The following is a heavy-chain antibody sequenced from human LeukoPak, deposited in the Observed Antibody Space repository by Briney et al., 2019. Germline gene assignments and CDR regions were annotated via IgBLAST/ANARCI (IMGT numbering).Heavy chain of an antibody. J-gene: IGHJ4*02. Sequence: SVKVSCKASGGTFSSYAISWVRQAPGQGLEWMGGIIPIFGTANYAQKFQGRVTITADESTSTAYMELSSLRSEDTAVYYCARLLNDYGDASFDYWGQGTLVTVSS. V-gene: IGHV1-69*01. CDR2: IIPIFGTA. D-gene: IGHD4-17*01. CDR3: ARLLNDYGDASFDY. CDR1: GGTFSSYA.